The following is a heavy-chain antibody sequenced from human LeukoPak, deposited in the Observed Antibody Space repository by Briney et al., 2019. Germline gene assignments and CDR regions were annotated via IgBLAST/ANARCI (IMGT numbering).Heavy chain of an antibody. J-gene: IGHJ5*02. CDR3: ARSPYLTRVGFDP. V-gene: IGHV4-39*07. CDR1: GGSTGYSGHY. CDR2: VYYSGIT. Sequence: SETLSLTCTVSGGSTGYSGHYWVWIRQPPGKGLEWIGSVYYSGITHDNPSLKSRVTISVDTSKNQFSLHLRSMTAADTAVYYCARSPYLTRVGFDPWGQGTLVTVSS.